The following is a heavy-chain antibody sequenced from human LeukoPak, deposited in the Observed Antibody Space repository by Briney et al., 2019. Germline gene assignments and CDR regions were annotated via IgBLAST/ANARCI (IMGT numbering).Heavy chain of an antibody. V-gene: IGHV3-7*01. CDR1: GFTFSSYW. CDR3: ARDLSGVTGYTYGRGIDY. D-gene: IGHD5-18*01. Sequence: GGSLRLSCAASGFTFSSYWMSWVRQAPGKGLEWVANIKKDGSEKYYVDSVKGRFTISRDNAKTSLYLRMNSLRAEDTAVYYCARDLSGVTGYTYGRGIDYWGQGTLATVSS. J-gene: IGHJ4*02. CDR2: IKKDGSEK.